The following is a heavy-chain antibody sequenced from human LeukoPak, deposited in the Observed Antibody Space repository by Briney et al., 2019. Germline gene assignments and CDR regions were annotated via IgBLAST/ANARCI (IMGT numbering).Heavy chain of an antibody. Sequence: GGSLRLSCAASGFTVSNNYISWVRQAPGKGLDWVSVIYSDGDTYYADSVKGRFTIFRDDSRNTVYLQMNSLRAEDTAVYYCANATFDSWGQGTLVTVSS. CDR1: GFTVSNNY. CDR2: IYSDGDT. CDR3: ANATFDS. V-gene: IGHV3-53*01. J-gene: IGHJ4*02.